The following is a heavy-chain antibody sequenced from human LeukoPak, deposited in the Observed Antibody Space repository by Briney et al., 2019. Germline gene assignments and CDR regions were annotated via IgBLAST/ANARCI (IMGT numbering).Heavy chain of an antibody. CDR1: AYTFTAYY. CDR3: ARWEASPSSGWFYP. D-gene: IGHD3-22*01. J-gene: IGHJ5*02. Sequence: GSVKVSCKASAYTFTAYYVHWVRQAPGQGLEWMGWMTPNNGHTNYAQKFQGRVAMTRDTSISTAYMELTGLTSDDTAVYYCARWEASPSSGWFYPWGQGTLVTVSA. V-gene: IGHV1-2*02. CDR2: MTPNNGHT.